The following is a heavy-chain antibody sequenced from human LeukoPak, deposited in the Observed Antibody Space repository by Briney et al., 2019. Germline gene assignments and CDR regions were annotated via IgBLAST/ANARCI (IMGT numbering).Heavy chain of an antibody. CDR3: ARGRGIAVAGTRAYYFDY. Sequence: GGSLRLSCAASGFTFSSYWMSWVRQAPGKGLEWVANIKQDGSEKYYVDSVKGRFTISRDNAKNSLYLQMNSLRAEDTAVYYCARGRGIAVAGTRAYYFDYWAREPWSPSPQ. D-gene: IGHD6-19*01. CDR2: IKQDGSEK. V-gene: IGHV3-7*01. CDR1: GFTFSSYW. J-gene: IGHJ4*02.